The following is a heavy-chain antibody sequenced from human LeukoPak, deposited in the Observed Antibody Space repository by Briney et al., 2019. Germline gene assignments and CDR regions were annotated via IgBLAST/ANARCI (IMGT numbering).Heavy chain of an antibody. V-gene: IGHV4-59*12. CDR2: NSYSGST. CDR1: GGSISTYY. J-gene: IGHJ4*02. CDR3: AGGYCSGGSCYPFDY. D-gene: IGHD2-15*01. Sequence: SETLSLTCTVSGGSISTYYWSWIRQPPGKELEWIGYNSYSGSTNYNPSLKGRVTISVDTSKNQFSLKLSSVTAADTAVYYCAGGYCSGGSCYPFDYWGQGTLVTVSS.